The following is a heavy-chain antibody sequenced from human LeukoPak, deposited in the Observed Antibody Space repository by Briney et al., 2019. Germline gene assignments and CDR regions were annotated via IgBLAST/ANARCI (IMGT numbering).Heavy chain of an antibody. Sequence: SETLSLTCAVYGGSFSGYYWSWIRQPPGKGLEWIGEINHSGSTNYNPSLKSRVTISVDTSKNQFSLKLSSVTAADTAVYYCASRYYGSGDYWGQGTLVTVSS. V-gene: IGHV4-34*01. D-gene: IGHD3-22*01. CDR3: ASRYYGSGDY. J-gene: IGHJ4*02. CDR1: GGSFSGYY. CDR2: INHSGST.